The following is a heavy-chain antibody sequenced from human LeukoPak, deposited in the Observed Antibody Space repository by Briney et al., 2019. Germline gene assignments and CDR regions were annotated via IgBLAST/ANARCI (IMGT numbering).Heavy chain of an antibody. CDR3: TRAESGTYKGGFDY. J-gene: IGHJ4*02. D-gene: IGHD1-26*01. CDR1: GGSFSGYY. CDR2: IRSKTYGGTT. V-gene: IGHV3-49*03. Sequence: LSLTCAVYGGSFSGYYWSWIRQAPGKGLEWVGFIRSKTYGGTTEYAASVKGRFIISRDDSKSIAYLQMNSLKTEDTAVYYCTRAESGTYKGGFDYWGQGTLVTVSS.